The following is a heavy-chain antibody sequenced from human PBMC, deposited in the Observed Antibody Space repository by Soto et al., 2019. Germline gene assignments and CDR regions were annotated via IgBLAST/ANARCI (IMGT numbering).Heavy chain of an antibody. V-gene: IGHV3-30*18. CDR1: VFTFSSYG. J-gene: IGHJ3*02. D-gene: IGHD3-3*01. CDR2: ISYDGSNK. Sequence: LRLSCAASVFTFSSYGMHWVRQAPGNGLEWVAVISYDGSNKYYADSVKGRFTISRDNSKNTLYLQMNSLRAEDTAVYYCAKEGAFTMGDWAGAAGAFDIWGEGTLVTVSS. CDR3: AKEGAFTMGDWAGAAGAFDI.